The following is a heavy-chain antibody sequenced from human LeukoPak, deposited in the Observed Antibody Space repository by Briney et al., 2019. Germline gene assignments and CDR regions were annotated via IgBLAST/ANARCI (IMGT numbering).Heavy chain of an antibody. CDR2: ISGSGGST. J-gene: IGHJ4*02. Sequence: GGSLRLSCAASGFTFSSYAMSWVRQAPGKGLEWVSAISGSGGSTYYADSVKGRFTISRDNSKNTLYLQMNSLGAEDTAVYYCAKFVVGRYFDWLSDWGQGTLVTVSS. CDR1: GFTFSSYA. V-gene: IGHV3-23*01. D-gene: IGHD3-9*01. CDR3: AKFVVGRYFDWLSD.